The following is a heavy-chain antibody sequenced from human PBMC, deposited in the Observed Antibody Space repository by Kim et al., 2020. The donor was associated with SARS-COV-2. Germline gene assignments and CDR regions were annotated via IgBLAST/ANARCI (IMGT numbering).Heavy chain of an antibody. Sequence: GGSLRLSCAASGFTFSSYGMHWVRQAPGKGLEWVAVIWYDGSNKYYADSVKGRFTISRDNSKNTLYLQMNSLRAEDTAVYYCAKAPVRGVNYFDYWGQGTLVTVSS. J-gene: IGHJ4*02. CDR3: AKAPVRGVNYFDY. D-gene: IGHD3-10*01. CDR2: IWYDGSNK. V-gene: IGHV3-33*06. CDR1: GFTFSSYG.